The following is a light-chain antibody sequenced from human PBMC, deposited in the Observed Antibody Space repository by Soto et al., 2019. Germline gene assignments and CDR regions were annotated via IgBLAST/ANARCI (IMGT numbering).Light chain of an antibody. V-gene: IGKV3-20*01. Sequence: EIVLTQSPGTLSLSPGERATLSCRASQSVGSSLAWYQQKPGQAPRLLIYDASNRATGIPARFSGSGSGTDFTLTITRLAREDFAVYYCQQYGNSPKTFGQGTKVDIK. CDR2: DAS. CDR3: QQYGNSPKT. J-gene: IGKJ1*01. CDR1: QSVGSS.